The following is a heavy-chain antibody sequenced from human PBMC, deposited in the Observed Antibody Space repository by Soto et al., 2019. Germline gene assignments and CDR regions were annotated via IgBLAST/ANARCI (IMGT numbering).Heavy chain of an antibody. CDR1: GFSLSTNVAG. D-gene: IGHD3-16*01. V-gene: IGHV2-5*02. J-gene: IGHJ3*01. Sequence: QITLKESGPTLVKPTQTLTLTCTLSGFSLSTNVAGVGWIRQPPGTPLEWLALIYWDDDKRYSPSLKSRLTITTDASTNQVVLTMTNMDHVETGTYYCAHRLRIEVSGPVMSGFDFWGQGTEVTVSS. CDR3: AHRLRIEVSGPVMSGFDF. CDR2: IYWDDDK.